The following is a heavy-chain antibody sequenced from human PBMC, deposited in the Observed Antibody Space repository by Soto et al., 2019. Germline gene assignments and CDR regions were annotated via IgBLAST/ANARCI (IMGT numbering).Heavy chain of an antibody. CDR2: INHSGST. CDR3: ARGRPPDILTGLSYYYYYGMDV. CDR1: GGSFSSYY. V-gene: IGHV4-34*01. D-gene: IGHD3-9*01. Sequence: KAXARLSLNCAVYGGSFSSYYWSWIRPPPGKGLEWIGEINHSGSTNYNPSLKSRVTISVDTSKNQFSLKLSSVTAADTAVYYCARGRPPDILTGLSYYYYYGMDVWGQGTTVTGSS. J-gene: IGHJ6*02.